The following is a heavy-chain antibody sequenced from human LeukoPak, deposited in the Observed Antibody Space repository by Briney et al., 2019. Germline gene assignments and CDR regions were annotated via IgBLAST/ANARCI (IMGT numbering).Heavy chain of an antibody. J-gene: IGHJ4*02. V-gene: IGHV4-34*01. Sequence: KPSETLSLTCAVYGGSFSGYYWSWIRQPPGKGLEWIGEINHSGSTNYNPSLKSRVTISVDTSKNQFSLKLSSVTAADTAVYYCARGEQQLADWGQGTLVTASS. D-gene: IGHD6-13*01. CDR1: GGSFSGYY. CDR2: INHSGST. CDR3: ARGEQQLAD.